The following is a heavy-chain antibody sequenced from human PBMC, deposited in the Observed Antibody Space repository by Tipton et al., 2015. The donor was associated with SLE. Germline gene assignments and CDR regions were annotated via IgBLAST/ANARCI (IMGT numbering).Heavy chain of an antibody. CDR2: IKSDGSIT. CDR1: GFTFSTYA. Sequence: SLRLSCAASGFTFSTYAMNWVRQAPGKGPVWVSGIKSDGSITKYADSVKGRFTISRDNAKNTLYLQMNSLRAEDTAVYYCVRFVSYWGRGTLVTVSS. V-gene: IGHV3-74*03. CDR3: VRFVSY. J-gene: IGHJ4*02.